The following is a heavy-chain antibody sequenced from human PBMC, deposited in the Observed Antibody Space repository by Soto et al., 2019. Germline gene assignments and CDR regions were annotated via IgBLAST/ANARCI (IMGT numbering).Heavy chain of an antibody. J-gene: IGHJ6*02. CDR3: ACIFSGGYSYGFYYHGMDV. CDR2: IVYSGST. V-gene: IGHV4-39*01. Sequence: SETLSLTCTVSGASISSSSYYWGWIRQPPVKGLEWIGSIVYSGSTYYNPSLKSRVTISVDTSKNQFSLKLISVTAADTSVYYCACIFSGGYSYGFYYHGMDVWGQGTTVT. D-gene: IGHD5-18*01. CDR1: GASISSSSYY.